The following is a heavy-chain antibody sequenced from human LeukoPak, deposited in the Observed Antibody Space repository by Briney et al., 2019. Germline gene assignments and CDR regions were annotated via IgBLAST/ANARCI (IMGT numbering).Heavy chain of an antibody. CDR3: ARVKTAAGTKYFDY. Sequence: PSETLSLTCTVSGDSISSPTYYWGWIRQPPGKGLEWIGTIYYSGSNYNNLSLKSRVTISVDASKNPFSLRLSSVTAADAAVYYCARVKTAAGTKYFDYGGQGTLVTVSS. V-gene: IGHV4-39*01. CDR1: GDSISSPTYY. D-gene: IGHD6-13*01. CDR2: IYYSGSN. J-gene: IGHJ4*02.